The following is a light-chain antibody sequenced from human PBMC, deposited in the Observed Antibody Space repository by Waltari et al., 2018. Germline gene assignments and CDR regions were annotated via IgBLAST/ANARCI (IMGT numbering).Light chain of an antibody. Sequence: EIVLTQSPATLSLSPGERATLSCRASQRVSSYLAWYQQKPGQAPRLLIYDASNRATGIPARFSGSGSWTDFTLTISSLEPEDFAVYYCQQRSNWPSITFGQGTRLEIK. CDR2: DAS. J-gene: IGKJ5*01. V-gene: IGKV3-11*01. CDR3: QQRSNWPSIT. CDR1: QRVSSY.